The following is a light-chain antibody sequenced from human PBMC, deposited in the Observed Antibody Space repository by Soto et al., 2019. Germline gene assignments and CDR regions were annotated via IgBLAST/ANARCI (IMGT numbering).Light chain of an antibody. V-gene: IGLV2-14*01. Sequence: QSALTQSASVSGSPGQSITISCTGTSSDVGAYNYVSWYQQHPGKAPKLMIYEVSNRPSGVSNRFSGSKSGNTASLTISGLQPEDEADYYCSSYAISATRLFGGGTKVTVL. J-gene: IGLJ3*02. CDR3: SSYAISATRL. CDR2: EVS. CDR1: SSDVGAYNY.